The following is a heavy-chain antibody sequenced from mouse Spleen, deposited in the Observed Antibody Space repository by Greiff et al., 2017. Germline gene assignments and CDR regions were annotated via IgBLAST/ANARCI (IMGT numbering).Heavy chain of an antibody. CDR2: IYPRSGNT. V-gene: IGHV1-81*01. J-gene: IGHJ4*01. D-gene: IGHD2-4*01. CDR3: ARHYDYGDYYAMDY. CDR1: GYTFTSYG. Sequence: VKLMESGAELARPGASVKLSCKASGYTFTSYGISWVKQRTGQGLEWIGEIYPRSGNTYYNEKFKGKATLTADKSSSTAYMELRSLTSEDSAVYFCARHYDYGDYYAMDYWGQGTSVTVSS.